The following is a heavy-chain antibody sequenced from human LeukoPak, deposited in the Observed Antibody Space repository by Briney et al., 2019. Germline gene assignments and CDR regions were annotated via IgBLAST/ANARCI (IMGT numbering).Heavy chain of an antibody. J-gene: IGHJ4*02. CDR3: ARDWAVAGKGYYFDY. D-gene: IGHD6-19*01. V-gene: IGHV3-21*01. CDR2: ISSSSSYI. CDR1: GFTFSSYS. Sequence: PGGSLRLSCPASGFTFSSYSMNWVRQAPGKGLEWVSSISSSSSYIYYADSVKGRFTISRDNAKNSLYLQMNSLRAEDTAVYYCARDWAVAGKGYYFDYWGQGTLVTVSS.